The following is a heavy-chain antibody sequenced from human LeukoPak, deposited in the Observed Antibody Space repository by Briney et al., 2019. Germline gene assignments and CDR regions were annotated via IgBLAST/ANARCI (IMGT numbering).Heavy chain of an antibody. D-gene: IGHD2-2*01. J-gene: IGHJ6*02. Sequence: PSETLSLTCTVSDYSISSGFFWGWIRQPPGKGLEWIGSIYHRGNTYYKPSLKSRVTISVDTSKNQFSLKLSSVTAADTAVYYCARARGGTSCYACYYYGMDVWGQGTTVTVSS. V-gene: IGHV4-38-2*02. CDR1: DYSISSGFF. CDR2: IYHRGNT. CDR3: ARARGGTSCYACYYYGMDV.